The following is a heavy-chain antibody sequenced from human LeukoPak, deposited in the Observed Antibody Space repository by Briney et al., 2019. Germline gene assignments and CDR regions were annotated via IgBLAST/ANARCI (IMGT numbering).Heavy chain of an antibody. CDR1: GFIFSNYG. CDR3: AREWGRIAVAGGPGY. D-gene: IGHD6-19*01. V-gene: IGHV3-33*01. Sequence: GGSLRLSCEVSGFIFSNYGMHWVRQAPGKGLEWVALIWYDGRTKFHADSVKGRFTISRDNSADTLYLQMSSLRVEDTAVYYCAREWGRIAVAGGPGYWGQGALVTVSS. CDR2: IWYDGRTK. J-gene: IGHJ4*02.